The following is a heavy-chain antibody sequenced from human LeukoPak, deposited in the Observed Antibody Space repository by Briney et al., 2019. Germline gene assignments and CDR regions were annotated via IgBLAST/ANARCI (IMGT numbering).Heavy chain of an antibody. CDR2: ISSSGGST. J-gene: IGHJ4*02. D-gene: IGHD4-23*01. Sequence: PGGSLRLSCAASGFTFSTYAMSWVRQAPGKGLEWVSAISSSGGSTYYADSVKGRFTISRDNSKNTLYLQMNSLRAEDTAVYYCANFGPYGGKPPDYWGQGALVTVSS. V-gene: IGHV3-23*01. CDR3: ANFGPYGGKPPDY. CDR1: GFTFSTYA.